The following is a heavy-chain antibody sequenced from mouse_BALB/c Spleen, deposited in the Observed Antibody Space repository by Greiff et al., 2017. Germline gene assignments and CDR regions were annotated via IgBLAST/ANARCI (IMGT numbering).Heavy chain of an antibody. D-gene: IGHD2-4*01. J-gene: IGHJ4*01. CDR1: GFAFSSYD. Sequence: EVQLVESGGGLVKPGGSLKLSCAASGFAFSSYDMSWVRQTPEKRLEWVAYISSGGGSTYYPDTVKGRFTISRDNAKNTLYLQMSSLKSEDTAMYYCARDYDNAMDYWGQGTSVTVSS. CDR2: ISSGGGST. CDR3: ARDYDNAMDY. V-gene: IGHV5-12-1*01.